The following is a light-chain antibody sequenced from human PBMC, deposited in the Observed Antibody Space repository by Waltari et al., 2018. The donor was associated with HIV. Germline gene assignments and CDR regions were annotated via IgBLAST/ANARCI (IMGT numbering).Light chain of an antibody. J-gene: IGKJ4*01. Sequence: DIQMTQSPSSLTASVGDSVTITCRASLDIDWRLTWYQQKPGKAPKSLIYAASSWQSRVPSRFSGSGSWTDFTLTITSLQPEDFATYYCQQAHAFPLTFGGGTKVEI. CDR3: QQAHAFPLT. CDR2: AAS. CDR1: LDIDWR. V-gene: IGKV1-12*01.